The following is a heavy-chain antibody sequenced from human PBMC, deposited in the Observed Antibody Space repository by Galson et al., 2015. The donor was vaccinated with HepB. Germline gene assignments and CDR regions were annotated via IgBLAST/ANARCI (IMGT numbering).Heavy chain of an antibody. Sequence: SETLSLTCTVSGGSISSYYWSWIRQPAGKGLEWIGRIYTSGSTNYNPSLKSRVTMSVDTSKNQFSLKLSSVTAADTAVYYCARGSGVEWELLRWHVGYFDYWGQGTLVTVSS. D-gene: IGHD1-26*01. CDR1: GGSISSYY. J-gene: IGHJ4*02. CDR2: IYTSGST. V-gene: IGHV4-4*07. CDR3: ARGSGVEWELLRWHVGYFDY.